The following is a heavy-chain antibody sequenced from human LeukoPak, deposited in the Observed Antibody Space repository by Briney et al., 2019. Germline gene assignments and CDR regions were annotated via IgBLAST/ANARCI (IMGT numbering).Heavy chain of an antibody. CDR1: GYTXTGYF. J-gene: IGHJ4*02. D-gene: IGHD5-18*01. CDR2: INPNSGGT. CDR3: ARGGIQLWFLVDY. V-gene: IGHV1-2*02. Sequence: ASVTVSCKASGYTXTGYFMHWVRQAPGQGLEWMGWINPNSGGTNYAQKFQGRVTMTRDTSISTAYMELSRLRSDDTAVYYCARGGIQLWFLVDYWGQGTMVTVSS.